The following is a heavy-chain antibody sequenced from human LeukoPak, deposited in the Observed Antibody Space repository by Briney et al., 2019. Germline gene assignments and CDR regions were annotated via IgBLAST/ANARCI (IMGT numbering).Heavy chain of an antibody. CDR2: IYHSGST. J-gene: IGHJ3*02. Sequence: SETLSLTCTVSDDSITMYYWTWIRQPPGKGLEWIGYIYHSGSTYYNPSLKSRVTMSVDTSKNQFSLKLSSVTAADTAVYYCARPYYDSSGYYHDAFDIWGQGTMVTVSS. D-gene: IGHD3-22*01. CDR1: DDSITMYY. V-gene: IGHV4-59*12. CDR3: ARPYYDSSGYYHDAFDI.